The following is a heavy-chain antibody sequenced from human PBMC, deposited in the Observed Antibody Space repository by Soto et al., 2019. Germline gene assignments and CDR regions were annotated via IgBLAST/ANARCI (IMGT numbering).Heavy chain of an antibody. CDR1: GFTFSSYS. CDR2: ISSSSSYI. V-gene: IGHV3-21*01. CDR3: ARASTLAVAGDAFDI. J-gene: IGHJ3*02. D-gene: IGHD6-19*01. Sequence: EVQLVESGGGLVKPGGSLRLSCAASGFTFSSYSMNWVRQAPGKGLEWVSSISSSSSYIYYADSVMGRFTISRDNAKNSLYLQMNSLRAEDTAVYYCARASTLAVAGDAFDIWGQGTMVTVSS.